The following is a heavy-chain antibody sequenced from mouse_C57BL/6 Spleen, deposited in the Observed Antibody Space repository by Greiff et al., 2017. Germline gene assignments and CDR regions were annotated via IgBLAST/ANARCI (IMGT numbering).Heavy chain of an antibody. CDR3: ARYGGWLLVFYYAMDY. Sequence: EVMLVESGGGLVQPGGSLSLSCAASGFNFTDYYMSWVRQPPGKALEWLGFIRNKANGYTTEYGASVPGRFNIYRDNSQSILYLQMNALRAEDSATYYCARYGGWLLVFYYAMDYWGQGTSVTVSS. V-gene: IGHV7-3*01. D-gene: IGHD2-3*01. CDR2: IRNKANGYTT. CDR1: GFNFTDYY. J-gene: IGHJ4*01.